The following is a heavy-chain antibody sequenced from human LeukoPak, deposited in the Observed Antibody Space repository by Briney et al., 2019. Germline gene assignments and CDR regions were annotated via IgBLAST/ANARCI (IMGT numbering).Heavy chain of an antibody. D-gene: IGHD1-26*01. J-gene: IGHJ6*03. CDR2: IRSKANSYAT. Sequence: GGSLRLSCAASGFTFSGSDMHWVRQASGKGLEWVGRIRSKANSYATAYAASVKGRFTISRDGSKNTAYLQMNSLKTEDTAVYYCTSRGELPPMDVWGKGTTVTVSS. CDR1: GFTFSGSD. V-gene: IGHV3-73*01. CDR3: TSRGELPPMDV.